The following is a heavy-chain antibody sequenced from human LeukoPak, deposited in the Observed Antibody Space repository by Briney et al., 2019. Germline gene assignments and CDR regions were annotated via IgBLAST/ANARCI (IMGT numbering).Heavy chain of an antibody. Sequence: GGSLRLSCAASGFTFSSYSMNWVRQAPGKGLEWDSSISSSSSYIYYADSVKGRFTISRDNAKNSLYLQMNSLRAEDTAVYYCARDYHGDYFDYWGQGTLVTASS. CDR2: ISSSSSYI. V-gene: IGHV3-21*01. CDR3: ARDYHGDYFDY. D-gene: IGHD3-10*01. J-gene: IGHJ4*02. CDR1: GFTFSSYS.